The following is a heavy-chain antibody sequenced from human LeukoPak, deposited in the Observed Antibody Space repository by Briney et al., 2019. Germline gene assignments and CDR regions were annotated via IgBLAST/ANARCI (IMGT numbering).Heavy chain of an antibody. D-gene: IGHD2-15*01. Sequence: GGGLRHSCSPSGFTSSSYAMHWVRQAPRKGLEYVSAISSEGGSRYYADSVKGRFTISRDNSKNTLYLQMSSLRAEDTAVYYCVRGDGSYYYWGQGNLVTVSS. CDR1: GFTSSSYA. CDR3: VRGDGSYYY. V-gene: IGHV3-64*03. CDR2: ISSEGGSR. J-gene: IGHJ4*02.